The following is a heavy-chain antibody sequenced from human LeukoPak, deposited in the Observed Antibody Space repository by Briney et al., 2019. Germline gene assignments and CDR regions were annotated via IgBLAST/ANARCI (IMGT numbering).Heavy chain of an antibody. Sequence: SETLSLTCAVYGGSFSGYYWSWIRQPPGKGLEWIGEINHSESTNYNPSLKSRVTISVDTSKNQFSLKLSSVTAADTAVYYCARVENYDSSYYFDYWGQGTLVTVSS. D-gene: IGHD3-22*01. CDR2: INHSEST. J-gene: IGHJ4*02. CDR3: ARVENYDSSYYFDY. CDR1: GGSFSGYY. V-gene: IGHV4-34*01.